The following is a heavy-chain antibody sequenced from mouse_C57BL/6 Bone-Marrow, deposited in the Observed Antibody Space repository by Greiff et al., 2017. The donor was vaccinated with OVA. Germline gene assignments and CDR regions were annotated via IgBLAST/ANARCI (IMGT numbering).Heavy chain of an antibody. CDR1: GYTFTSYG. CDR3: AREEVGAFFAY. D-gene: IGHD1-3*01. CDR2: IYPRSGNT. J-gene: IGHJ3*01. V-gene: IGHV1-81*01. Sequence: QVQLQQSGAELARPGASVKLSCKASGYTFTSYGISWVKQRTGQGLEWIGEIYPRSGNTYYNEKFKGKATLTADKSSSTAYMELRSLTSEDSAVYFCAREEVGAFFAYWGQGTLVTVSA.